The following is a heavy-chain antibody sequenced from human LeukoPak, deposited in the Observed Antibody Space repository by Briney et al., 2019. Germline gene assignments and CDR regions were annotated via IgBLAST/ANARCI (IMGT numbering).Heavy chain of an antibody. CDR2: FDPEDGET. CDR3: AMYSGWYDYFDY. V-gene: IGHV1-24*01. J-gene: IGHJ4*02. Sequence: GASVKVSCKVSGYTLTELSMHWVRQAPGKGLEWMGGFDPEDGETIYAQKFQGRVTMTEDTSTDTAYMELSSLRSEDTAVYYCAMYSGWYDYFDYWGQGTLVTVSS. CDR1: GYTLTELS. D-gene: IGHD6-19*01.